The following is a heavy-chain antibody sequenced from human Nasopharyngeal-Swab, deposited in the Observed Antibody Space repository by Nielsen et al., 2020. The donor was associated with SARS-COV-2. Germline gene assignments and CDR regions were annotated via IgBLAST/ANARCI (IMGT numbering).Heavy chain of an antibody. J-gene: IGHJ4*02. Sequence: WIRQPPGKGLEWIGEINHSGSTNYNPSLKRRVTISVDTSKNQFSLKLSSVTAADTAVYYCARDGGPAYYFDYWGQGTLVTVSS. CDR2: INHSGST. D-gene: IGHD3-16*01. CDR3: ARDGGPAYYFDY. V-gene: IGHV4-34*13.